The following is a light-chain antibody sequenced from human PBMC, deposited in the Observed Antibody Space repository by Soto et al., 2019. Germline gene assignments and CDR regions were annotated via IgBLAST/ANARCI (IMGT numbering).Light chain of an antibody. CDR3: LQTYSTPWT. CDR1: QSITSH. V-gene: IGKV1-39*01. Sequence: DIQMTQSPSSLSASVGDRITITCRASQSITSHLNWYQQKPGKAPKLLIYAASSLQSGVPSRFSGSGSGTDFTLTISSLQPEDFGTYYCLQTYSTPWTFGQGTKVEVK. J-gene: IGKJ1*01. CDR2: AAS.